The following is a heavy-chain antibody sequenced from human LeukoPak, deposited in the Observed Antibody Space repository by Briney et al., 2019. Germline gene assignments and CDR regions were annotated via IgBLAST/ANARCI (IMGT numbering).Heavy chain of an antibody. J-gene: IGHJ6*03. Sequence: ASVKVSCKASGYTFTGYYVHWVRQAPGQGLEWMGWINPNSGGTNYAQKFQGRVTMTRDTSISTAYMELSRLRSDDTAVYYCARGYDGGNYYYYYYYMDVWGKGTTVTVSS. CDR3: ARGYDGGNYYYYYYYMDV. CDR1: GYTFTGYY. V-gene: IGHV1-2*02. CDR2: INPNSGGT. D-gene: IGHD4-23*01.